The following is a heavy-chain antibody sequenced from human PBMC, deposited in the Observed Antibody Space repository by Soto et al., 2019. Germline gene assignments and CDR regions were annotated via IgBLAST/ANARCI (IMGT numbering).Heavy chain of an antibody. Sequence: GGSLRLSCAASGFTFTNYGMTWVRQAPGKGLEWVSAISGSGGSTYYADSVKGRFTISRDNSKNTLYLLMNSLTVEDTAVYYCAKQVDLWSWGQGTVVTVSS. D-gene: IGHD1-26*01. CDR2: ISGSGGST. CDR1: GFTFTNYG. V-gene: IGHV3-23*01. CDR3: AKQVDLWS. J-gene: IGHJ5*02.